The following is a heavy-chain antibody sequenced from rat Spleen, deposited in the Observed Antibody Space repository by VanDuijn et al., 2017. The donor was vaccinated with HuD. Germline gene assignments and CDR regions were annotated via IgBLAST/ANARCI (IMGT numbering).Heavy chain of an antibody. J-gene: IGHJ2*01. CDR1: GFTFSDYG. CDR3: STRDGGYPH. Sequence: EVQLVESGGGLVQPGRSLKLSCAASGFTFSDYGMAWVRQGPTKGLEWVATISYGDRSGHSSTYYRDSVKGRFTISRDNAKSTLSLQMDSLRSEDTATYYCSTRDGGYPHWGQGVMVTVSS. CDR2: ISYGDRSGHSST. D-gene: IGHD1-11*01. V-gene: IGHV5-29*01.